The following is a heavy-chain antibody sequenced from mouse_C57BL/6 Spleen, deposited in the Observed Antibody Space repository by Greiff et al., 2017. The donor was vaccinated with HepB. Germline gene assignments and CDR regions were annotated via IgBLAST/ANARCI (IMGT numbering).Heavy chain of an antibody. CDR1: GYSFTGYY. V-gene: IGHV1-42*01. J-gene: IGHJ1*03. CDR3: ASYDSYWYFDV. D-gene: IGHD2-4*01. CDR2: INPSTGGT. Sequence: EVQLQQSGPELVKPGASVKISCKASGYSFTGYYMNWVKQSPEKSLEWIGEINPSTGGTTYNQKFKAKATLTVDKSSSTAYMQLKSLTSEDSAVYYCASYDSYWYFDVWGTGTTVTVSS.